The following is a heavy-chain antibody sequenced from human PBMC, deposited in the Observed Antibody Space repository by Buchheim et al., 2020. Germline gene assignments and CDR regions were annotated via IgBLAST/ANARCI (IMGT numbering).Heavy chain of an antibody. J-gene: IGHJ4*02. D-gene: IGHD6-6*01. CDR2: ISGSGSNT. CDR3: AKDRYSSSAGVEFDC. V-gene: IGHV3-23*01. Sequence: EVQLLESGGGLVQPGGSLRLSCAASGFSFSSYAMSWVRQAPGKGLELVSAISGSGSNTYYAGSVKGRFTISRDNSKNRLYLPMNSLRAEDTAVYYCAKDRYSSSAGVEFDCWGQGTL. CDR1: GFSFSSYA.